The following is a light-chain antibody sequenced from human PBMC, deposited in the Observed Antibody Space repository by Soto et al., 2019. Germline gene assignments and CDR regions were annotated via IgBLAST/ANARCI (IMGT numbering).Light chain of an antibody. V-gene: IGKV1-9*01. CDR2: AAS. CDR3: QQSFSAPLT. J-gene: IGKJ4*01. CDR1: QGISSY. Sequence: IQLTQSPSSLSASVGDRVTITCRASQGISSYLAWYQQKQGKAPKLLIYAASTLQSGVPSRFSGSGSGTDFSLTITSLQPEDSATYYCQQSFSAPLTFGGGTKVDIK.